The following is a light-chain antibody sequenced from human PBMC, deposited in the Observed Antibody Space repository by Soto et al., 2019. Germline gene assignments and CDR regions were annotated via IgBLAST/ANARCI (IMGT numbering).Light chain of an antibody. J-gene: IGLJ2*01. CDR2: VGAGGIVG. CDR1: SGYSNYK. Sequence: QAVVTQPPSASASLGASVTLTCTLSSGYSNYKVDWYQQRPGKGPRFVMRVGAGGIVGSKGDGIPDRFSVLGSGLIRYLTIKNIQEEDESDYHCGADHGSGSNFVWVFGGGTQLTVL. V-gene: IGLV9-49*01. CDR3: GADHGSGSNFVWV.